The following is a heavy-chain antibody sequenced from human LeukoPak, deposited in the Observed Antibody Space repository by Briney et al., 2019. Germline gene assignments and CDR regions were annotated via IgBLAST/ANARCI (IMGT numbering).Heavy chain of an antibody. CDR3: ARVYSYDYYFDY. J-gene: IGHJ4*02. CDR2: IYYSGST. CDR1: GGSISSGDYY. V-gene: IGHV4-30-4*01. Sequence: PSETLSLTCTVSGGSISSGDYYWSWIRQPPGKGLEWIGYIYYSGSTYYNPSLKSRVTISVDTSKNQFSLKLSSVTAADTAVYYCARVYSYDYYFDYWGQGTLVTVSS. D-gene: IGHD5-18*01.